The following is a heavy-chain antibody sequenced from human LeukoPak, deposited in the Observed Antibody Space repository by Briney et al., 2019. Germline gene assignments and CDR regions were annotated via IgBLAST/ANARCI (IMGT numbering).Heavy chain of an antibody. D-gene: IGHD6-6*01. V-gene: IGHV1-2*02. Sequence: ASVKVSCKASGYTFTGYYMHWVRQAPGQGLEWMGWINPNSGGTNYAQKFQGRVTMTRDTSISTAYMELSRPRSDDTAVYYCAIGRYSSSSGVDYWGQGTLVTVSS. J-gene: IGHJ4*02. CDR1: GYTFTGYY. CDR3: AIGRYSSSSGVDY. CDR2: INPNSGGT.